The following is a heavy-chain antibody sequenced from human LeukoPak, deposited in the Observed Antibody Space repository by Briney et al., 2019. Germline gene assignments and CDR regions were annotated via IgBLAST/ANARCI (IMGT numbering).Heavy chain of an antibody. CDR3: AKDREYSYVYDAFDI. CDR1: GFTFSSYA. D-gene: IGHD3-16*01. Sequence: PGGSLRLSCAASGFTFSSYAMSWVRQAPGKGLEWVSGMSGSGGSTYYADSVKGRFTISRDNSKNTLYLQMNTLRAEDTAVYYCAKDREYSYVYDAFDIRGQGTLVTVSS. V-gene: IGHV3-23*01. J-gene: IGHJ3*02. CDR2: MSGSGGST.